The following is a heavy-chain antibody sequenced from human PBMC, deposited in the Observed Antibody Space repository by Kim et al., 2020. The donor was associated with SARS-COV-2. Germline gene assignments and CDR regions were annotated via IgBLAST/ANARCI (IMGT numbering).Heavy chain of an antibody. CDR2: ISSSGSTI. Sequence: GGSLRLSCAASGFTFSSYEMNWVRQAPGKGLEWVSYISSSGSTIYYADSVKGRFTISRDNAKNSLYLQMNSLRAEDTAVYYCATESYWAGSDYYYYYGMDVWGQGTTVTVSS. CDR3: ATESYWAGSDYYYYYGMDV. V-gene: IGHV3-48*03. CDR1: GFTFSSYE. D-gene: IGHD1-26*01. J-gene: IGHJ6*02.